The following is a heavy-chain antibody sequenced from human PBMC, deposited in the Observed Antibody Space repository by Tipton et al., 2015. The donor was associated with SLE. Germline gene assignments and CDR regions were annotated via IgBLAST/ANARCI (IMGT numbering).Heavy chain of an antibody. CDR2: INHSGST. Sequence: TLSLTCAVYGGSFSDYYWSWIRQPPGKGLEWIGEINHSGSTNYNPSLKSRVTISVDTSKNQFSLKRSSVTAADTAVYYCARAGSGRYYGGRAFDIWGQGTMVTVSS. D-gene: IGHD1-26*01. J-gene: IGHJ3*02. CDR3: ARAGSGRYYGGRAFDI. V-gene: IGHV4-34*01. CDR1: GGSFSDYY.